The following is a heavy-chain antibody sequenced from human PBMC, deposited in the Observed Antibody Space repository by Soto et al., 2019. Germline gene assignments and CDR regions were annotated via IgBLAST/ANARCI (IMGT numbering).Heavy chain of an antibody. D-gene: IGHD3-22*01. CDR2: IYYSGST. Sequence: SETLSLTCTVSGGSISSYYWSWIRQPPGKGLEWIGYIYYSGSTNYNPSLKSRVTISVDTSKNQFSLKLSSVTTADTAVYYCARESQRALTYYYDSSGSAAFDIWGQGTMVTVS. J-gene: IGHJ3*02. V-gene: IGHV4-59*01. CDR3: ARESQRALTYYYDSSGSAAFDI. CDR1: GGSISSYY.